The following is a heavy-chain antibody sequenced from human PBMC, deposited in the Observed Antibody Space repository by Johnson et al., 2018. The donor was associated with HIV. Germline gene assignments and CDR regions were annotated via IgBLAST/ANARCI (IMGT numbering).Heavy chain of an antibody. CDR3: ARDLTNEYSSSSPV. CDR2: ISGSGGST. D-gene: IGHD6-6*01. V-gene: IGHV3-23*04. J-gene: IGHJ3*01. CDR1: GFTFSSYA. Sequence: VQLVESGGGVVQPGGSLRLSCAASGFTFSSYAMSWVRQAPGKGLEWVSAISGSGGSTGYADSVKGRFTISRDNAKNSLYLQMSSLRAEDTAIYCCARDLTNEYSSSSPVWGQGTMVTVSS.